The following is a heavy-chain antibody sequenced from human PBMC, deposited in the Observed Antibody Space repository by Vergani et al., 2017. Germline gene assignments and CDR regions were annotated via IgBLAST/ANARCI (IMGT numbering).Heavy chain of an antibody. CDR2: VSTGTKSQ. CDR1: GFSFGDYA. V-gene: IGHV3-48*01. CDR3: AGEYSSTAGRAFDF. D-gene: IGHD2-2*01. J-gene: IGHJ3*01. Sequence: EVQLVESGGGLVPPGRSLRLSCAASGFSFGDYAMNWVRQAPGKGLEWVSFVSTGTKSQSYAESVKGRFTSSRDSAKNSLYLQMDSLRAEDTAVYYCAGEYSSTAGRAFDFWGQGTKVTVSS.